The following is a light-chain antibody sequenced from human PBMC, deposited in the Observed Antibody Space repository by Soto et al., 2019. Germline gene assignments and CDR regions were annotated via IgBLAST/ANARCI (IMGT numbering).Light chain of an antibody. Sequence: QSVLTQPPSASGSPGQSVTIACTGTSSDVGYYNYVSWYQQPPGKAPKLLIYDVSKRPSGVPDRFSGSKSGNTASLTVSGLQAEEEGDYYCSSYAGSNYPYVFGTGTKVSV. CDR1: SSDVGYYNY. J-gene: IGLJ1*01. CDR2: DVS. CDR3: SSYAGSNYPYV. V-gene: IGLV2-8*01.